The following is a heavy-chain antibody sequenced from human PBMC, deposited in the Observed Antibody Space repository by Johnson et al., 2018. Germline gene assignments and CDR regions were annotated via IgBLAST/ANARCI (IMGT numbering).Heavy chain of an antibody. J-gene: IGHJ3*02. CDR2: IIPIFGTA. Sequence: QVQLQESGAEVKKPGSSVKVSCKASGGTFSSYAISWVRQAPGQGLEWMGGIIPIFGTANYAQKFQGRVTITADESTSTAYMELSSLRSEDTAVYYCARGPQRYYDWSSDAFDIWGQGTMVNVSS. D-gene: IGHD3-22*01. CDR1: GGTFSSYA. CDR3: ARGPQRYYDWSSDAFDI. V-gene: IGHV1-69*01.